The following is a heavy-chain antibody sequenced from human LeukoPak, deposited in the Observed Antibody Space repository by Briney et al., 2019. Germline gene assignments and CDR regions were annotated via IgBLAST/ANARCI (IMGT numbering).Heavy chain of an antibody. V-gene: IGHV3-23*01. CDR3: SKQKTAYDIRYYFDY. Sequence: EGSLRLSCAASGSTFSSYAMSWVRQAPGKGLGRVSDISGSGGSTYYADSVKGRFTISRDNSKNTLYLQMNSLRAEDTAVYFFSKQKTAYDIRYYFDYWGQGTLVTVSS. J-gene: IGHJ4*02. CDR2: ISGSGGST. D-gene: IGHD3-9*01. CDR1: GSTFSSYA.